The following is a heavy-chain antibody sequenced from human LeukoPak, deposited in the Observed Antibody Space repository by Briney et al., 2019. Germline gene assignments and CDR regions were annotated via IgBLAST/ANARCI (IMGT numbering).Heavy chain of an antibody. Sequence: GESLKISCRASGYNFPKSWIGWVRQVPGKGLEWVAIIYPDDSRTNYSPSFQGHVTISVDRSLNTAYLQWSSLRASDTAMYYCARPDYFASHDWGQGTLVTVST. J-gene: IGHJ4*02. CDR1: GYNFPKSW. CDR2: IYPDDSRT. V-gene: IGHV5-51*01. D-gene: IGHD3-10*01. CDR3: ARPDYFASHD.